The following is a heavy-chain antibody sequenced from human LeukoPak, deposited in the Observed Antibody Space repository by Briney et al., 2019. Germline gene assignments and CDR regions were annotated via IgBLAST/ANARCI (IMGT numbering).Heavy chain of an antibody. CDR2: INPNSGGT. CDR3: ARERRGDYESGAFDI. V-gene: IGHV1-2*06. D-gene: IGHD4-17*01. CDR1: GYTFTSYY. J-gene: IGHJ3*02. Sequence: GASVKVSCKASGYTFTSYYMHWVRQAPGQGLEWMGRINPNSGGTNYAQKFQGRVTMTRDTSISTAYMELSRLRSDDTAVYYCARERRGDYESGAFDIWGQGTMVTVSS.